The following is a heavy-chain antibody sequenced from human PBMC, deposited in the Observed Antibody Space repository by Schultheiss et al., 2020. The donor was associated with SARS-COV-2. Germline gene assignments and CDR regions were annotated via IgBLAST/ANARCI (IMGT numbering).Heavy chain of an antibody. CDR1: GYIFTNYW. CDR2: IYPGDSDT. Sequence: GGSLRLSCQGSGYIFTNYWIGWVRQMPGKGLEWMGIIYPGDSDTRYSPSFEGQITISADKSLKTVYVQWSSLKASDTAIYFCARAHCPVGFCYGPYHSYGFDVWGPGTTVTVSS. CDR3: ARAHCPVGFCYGPYHSYGFDV. D-gene: IGHD2-8*02. V-gene: IGHV5-51*01. J-gene: IGHJ6*02.